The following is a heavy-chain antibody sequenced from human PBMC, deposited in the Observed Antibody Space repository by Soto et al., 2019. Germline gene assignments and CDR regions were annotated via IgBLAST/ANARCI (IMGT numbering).Heavy chain of an antibody. V-gene: IGHV2-70*01. J-gene: IGHJ3*01. D-gene: IGHD1-1*01. CDR2: IDWADDK. CDR1: GFSLTTPGLC. CDR3: ARETIGNIDAFDV. Sequence: SGPTLVNPTQTLTLTCSFSGFSLTTPGLCVSWIRQPPGEALEWLALIDWADDKYYSPSLKTRLSISKDTSKNQVVLTMTNLDPVDTATYYCARETIGNIDAFDVWGPGTMVTVSS.